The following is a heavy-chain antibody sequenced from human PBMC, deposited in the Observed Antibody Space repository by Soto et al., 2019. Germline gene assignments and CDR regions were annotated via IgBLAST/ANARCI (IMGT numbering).Heavy chain of an antibody. CDR1: GGSISSYY. Sequence: PSETLSLTCTVSGGSISSYYWSWIRQPPGKGLEWIGYIYYSGSTNYNPSLKSRVTISVDTSKNQFSLRLSSVTAADTAVYYCARVPGRYSYGRQRNWFDPWGQGTLVTV. CDR3: ARVPGRYSYGRQRNWFDP. D-gene: IGHD5-18*01. J-gene: IGHJ5*02. V-gene: IGHV4-59*12. CDR2: IYYSGST.